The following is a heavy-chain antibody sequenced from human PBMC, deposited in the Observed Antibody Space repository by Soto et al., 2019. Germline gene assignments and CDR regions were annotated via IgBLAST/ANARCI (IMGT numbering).Heavy chain of an antibody. CDR2: IYYSGST. CDR3: ARAAGIAARLEVWFRWFDP. D-gene: IGHD6-6*01. Sequence: PSETLSLTCTVSGGSISSGGYYWSWIRQHPGKGLEWIGYIYYSGSTYYNPSLKSRVTISVDTSKNQFSLKLSSVTAADTAVYYCARAAGIAARLEVWFRWFDPWGQGTLVTVSS. J-gene: IGHJ5*02. CDR1: GGSISSGGYY. V-gene: IGHV4-31*03.